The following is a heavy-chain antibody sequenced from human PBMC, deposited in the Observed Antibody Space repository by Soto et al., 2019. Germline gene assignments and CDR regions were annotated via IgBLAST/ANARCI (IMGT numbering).Heavy chain of an antibody. Sequence: ASVNVSCKTSGYTFSNYGITWVRQAPGQPLEWLGWISLYSDGTNYAQKFQGRVSMTTDTSTTTAYMELRGLRSDDTAVYYCARVVPGAEAWFGPWGQGTLVTVSS. CDR2: ISLYSDGT. V-gene: IGHV1-18*01. CDR1: GYTFSNYG. D-gene: IGHD2-2*01. J-gene: IGHJ5*02. CDR3: ARVVPGAEAWFGP.